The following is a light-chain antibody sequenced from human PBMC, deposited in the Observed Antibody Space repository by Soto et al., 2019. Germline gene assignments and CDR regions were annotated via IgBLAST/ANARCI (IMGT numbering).Light chain of an antibody. CDR1: SSNIGAGYD. CDR2: GNN. V-gene: IGLV1-40*01. CDR3: QSYDRSLSGSV. J-gene: IGLJ3*02. Sequence: QSVLTQPPSVSGAPGQRVTISCTGSSSNIGAGYDVHWYQQLPGTAPKLLIYGNNNRPSGVPDRFSGSKSGTSAFLAITGLQAEDEADYYCQSYDRSLSGSVFGGGTKVTVL.